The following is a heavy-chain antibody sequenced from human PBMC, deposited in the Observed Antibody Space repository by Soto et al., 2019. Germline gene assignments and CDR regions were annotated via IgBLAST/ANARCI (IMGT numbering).Heavy chain of an antibody. CDR1: GFTFSTYS. CDR3: ARDNGLAGSFDP. V-gene: IGHV3-48*02. D-gene: IGHD6-13*01. Sequence: EMQLVESGGGLVKRGGSLRLSCAASGFTFSTYSMNWVRQAPGKGLEWISYITSSSTTIYYADSVKGRFTISRDNAKNSLYPQMNSLRDEDTAVYYCARDNGLAGSFDPWGQGTLVTVSS. CDR2: ITSSSTTI. J-gene: IGHJ5*02.